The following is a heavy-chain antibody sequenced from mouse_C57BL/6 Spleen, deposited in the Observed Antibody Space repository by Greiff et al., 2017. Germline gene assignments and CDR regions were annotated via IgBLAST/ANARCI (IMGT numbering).Heavy chain of an antibody. J-gene: IGHJ4*01. Sequence: VQLQESGPGLVQPSQSLSITCTVSGFSLTSYGVHWVRQSPGKGLEWLGVIWSGGSTDYNAAFISRLSISKDNSKSQVFFKMNSLQADDTAIYDCARVLDYAMDYWGQGTSVTVSS. CDR3: ARVLDYAMDY. V-gene: IGHV2-2*01. CDR1: GFSLTSYG. CDR2: IWSGGST.